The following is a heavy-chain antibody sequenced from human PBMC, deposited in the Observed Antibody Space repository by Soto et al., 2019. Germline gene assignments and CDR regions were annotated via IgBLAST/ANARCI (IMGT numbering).Heavy chain of an antibody. D-gene: IGHD6-6*01. CDR3: AKASPYSSSSGFGMDV. CDR1: GFTFDDYT. Sequence: GGSLRLSCAASGFTFDDYTMHWVHQAPGKGLEWVSLISWDGGSTYYADSVKGRFTISRDNSKNSLYLQMNSLRTEDTALYYCAKASPYSSSSGFGMDVWGQGTTVTVSS. V-gene: IGHV3-43*01. J-gene: IGHJ6*02. CDR2: ISWDGGST.